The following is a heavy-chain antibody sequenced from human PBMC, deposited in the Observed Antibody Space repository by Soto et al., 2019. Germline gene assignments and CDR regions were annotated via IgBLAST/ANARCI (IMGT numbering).Heavy chain of an antibody. CDR3: GRDGFVPYYYYYGMDV. CDR2: ISSSSSYI. V-gene: IGHV3-21*01. CDR1: GFTFSSYS. D-gene: IGHD2-8*01. Sequence: PGGSLRLSCAASGFTFSSYSMNWVRQAPGKGLEWVSSISSSSSYIYYADSVKGRFTISRDNAKNSLYLQMNSLRAEDTAVYYCGRDGFVPYYYYYGMDVWGQGTTVTVSS. J-gene: IGHJ6*02.